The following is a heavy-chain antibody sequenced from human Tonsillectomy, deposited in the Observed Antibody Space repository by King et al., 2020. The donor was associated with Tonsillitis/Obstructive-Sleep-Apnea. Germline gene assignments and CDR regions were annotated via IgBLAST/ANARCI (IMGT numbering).Heavy chain of an antibody. V-gene: IGHV1-69*12. CDR1: GGTFSSYA. Sequence: QLVQSGAEVKKPGSSVKFSCKASGGTFSSYAISWVRQAPGQGLEWRGGIIPIVGTANYAQKFQGRVTITADESTSTAYMELSSLRSEDTAVYYCARDRNYYGSGSYFLNDYYYMDVWGKGTTVTVSS. CDR3: ARDRNYYGSGSYFLNDYYYMDV. CDR2: IIPIVGTA. J-gene: IGHJ6*03. D-gene: IGHD3-10*01.